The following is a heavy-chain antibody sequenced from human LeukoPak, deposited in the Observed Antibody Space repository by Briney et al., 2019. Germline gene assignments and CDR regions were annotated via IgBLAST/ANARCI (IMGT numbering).Heavy chain of an antibody. CDR3: AARPSYYYGSGSYYKPDY. Sequence: SETLSLTCTVSGGSISSSNYYWGWIRQPPGKGLEWIGSIYYSGSTYYNPSLKSRVTISVDTSKTQFSLKLSSVTAADTAVYYCAARPSYYYGSGSYYKPDYWGQGTLVTVSS. CDR2: IYYSGST. J-gene: IGHJ4*02. D-gene: IGHD3-10*01. CDR1: GGSISSSNYY. V-gene: IGHV4-39*01.